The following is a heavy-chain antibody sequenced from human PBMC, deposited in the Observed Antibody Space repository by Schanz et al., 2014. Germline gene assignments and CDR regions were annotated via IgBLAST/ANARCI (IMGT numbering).Heavy chain of an antibody. V-gene: IGHV1-18*01. CDR1: GYTFTAYG. D-gene: IGHD5-12*01. J-gene: IGHJ4*02. Sequence: VQSVHSGTEVQKLGASVKVSCQTSGYTFTAYGINWVRQAPGQGLEWMGWINVGNGNMKYSQKFQGRVTITRDTSASTAYMELTSLRFDDTAVYYCARDFSAYVGNYFDYWGQGTLVTVSS. CDR2: INVGNGNM. CDR3: ARDFSAYVGNYFDY.